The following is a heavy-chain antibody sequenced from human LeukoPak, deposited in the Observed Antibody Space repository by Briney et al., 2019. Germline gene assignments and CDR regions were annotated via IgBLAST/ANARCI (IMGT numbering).Heavy chain of an antibody. V-gene: IGHV1-8*01. CDR1: GYTFTSYD. D-gene: IGHD3-10*01. J-gene: IGHJ5*02. Sequence: ASVKVSCKASGYTFTSYDINWVRQATGQGLEWMGWMNPNSGNTGYAQKFQGRVTMTRNTSISTAYMEPSSLRSEDTAVYYCARAGKRITMVRGVVSWFDPWGQGTLVTVSS. CDR3: ARAGKRITMVRGVVSWFDP. CDR2: MNPNSGNT.